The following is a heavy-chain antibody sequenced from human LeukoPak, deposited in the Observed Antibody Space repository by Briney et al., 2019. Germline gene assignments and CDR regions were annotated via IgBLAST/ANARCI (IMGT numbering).Heavy chain of an antibody. CDR2: IKQDGSEK. Sequence: GGSLRLSCAAAGFTFSSYWMSWVRQAPGKGLEWVANIKQDGSEKYYVDSVKGRFTISRHNAKNSLYLQMNSLRAEDTAVYYCAREDVLLWFGELSKKSDYWGQGTLVTVSS. CDR3: AREDVLLWFGELSKKSDY. J-gene: IGHJ4*02. D-gene: IGHD3-10*01. CDR1: GFTFSSYW. V-gene: IGHV3-7*01.